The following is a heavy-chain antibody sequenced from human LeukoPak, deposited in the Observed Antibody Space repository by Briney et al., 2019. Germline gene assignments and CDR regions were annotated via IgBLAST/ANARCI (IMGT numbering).Heavy chain of an antibody. CDR3: ARCVGGQQLVPFDP. Sequence: SETLSLTCTVSGYSISSGYYWGWIRQPPGEGLEWIGSIYHSGSTYYNPSLKSRVTISVDTSKNQFSLKLSSVTAADTAVYYCARCVGGQQLVPFDPWGQGTLVTVSS. D-gene: IGHD6-13*01. V-gene: IGHV4-38-2*02. J-gene: IGHJ5*02. CDR2: IYHSGST. CDR1: GYSISSGYY.